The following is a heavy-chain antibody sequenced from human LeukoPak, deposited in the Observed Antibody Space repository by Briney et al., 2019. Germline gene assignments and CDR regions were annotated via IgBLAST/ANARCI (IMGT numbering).Heavy chain of an antibody. Sequence: SETLSLTCTVSGGSISSYYWSWIRQPPGKGLEWIGYIYYSGSTNYNPSLKSRVTISVDTSKNQFSPKLSSVTAADTAVYYCARVTTIFGVVTFDYWGQGALVTVSS. D-gene: IGHD3-3*01. J-gene: IGHJ4*02. CDR2: IYYSGST. CDR1: GGSISSYY. CDR3: ARVTTIFGVVTFDY. V-gene: IGHV4-59*01.